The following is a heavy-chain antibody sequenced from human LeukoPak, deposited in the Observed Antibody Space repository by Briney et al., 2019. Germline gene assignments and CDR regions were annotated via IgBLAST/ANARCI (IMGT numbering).Heavy chain of an antibody. CDR3: ARALGYDPPAY. V-gene: IGHV1-69*02. Sequence: SVEVSCKASGGTFSSYTISWVRQAPGQGLEWMGRIIPILGIANYAQKFQGRVTITADKSTSTAYMELSSLRSEDTAVYYCARALGYDPPAYWGQGTLVTVSS. CDR2: IIPILGIA. J-gene: IGHJ4*02. CDR1: GGTFSSYT. D-gene: IGHD5-12*01.